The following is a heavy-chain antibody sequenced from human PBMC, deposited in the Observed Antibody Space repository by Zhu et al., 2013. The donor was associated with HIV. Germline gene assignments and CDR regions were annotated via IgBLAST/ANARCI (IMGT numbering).Heavy chain of an antibody. J-gene: IGHJ3*02. V-gene: IGHV1-18*04. CDR3: ARDLYSTSSRPFDI. CDR2: ISVYNGNT. Sequence: QVQLVQSGAEVKKPGASVKVSCKASEYTFTDYYIHWVRQAPGQGLEWMGWISVYNGNTKYAQKVQGRVTMTTDTSTSTAYMELRSLRSDDTAVYYCARDLYSTSSRPFDIWGQGTMVTVSS. CDR1: EYTFTDYY. D-gene: IGHD6-6*01.